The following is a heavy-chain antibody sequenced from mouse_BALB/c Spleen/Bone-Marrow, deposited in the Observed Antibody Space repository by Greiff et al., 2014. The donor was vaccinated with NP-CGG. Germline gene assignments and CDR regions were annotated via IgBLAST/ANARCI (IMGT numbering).Heavy chain of an antibody. Sequence: EVQLQQSGAELVKPGASVKLSCTASGFNIKDTYLHWVKRRPEQGLDWIGRIDPAIFTKYDPKFQGKATITADTSSNTAYLHLSILTSEDTAVYYCASYRYGWYFDVWGAGTTVTVSS. CDR3: ASYRYGWYFDV. CDR2: IDPAIFT. CDR1: GFNIKDTY. D-gene: IGHD2-14*01. J-gene: IGHJ1*01. V-gene: IGHV14-3*02.